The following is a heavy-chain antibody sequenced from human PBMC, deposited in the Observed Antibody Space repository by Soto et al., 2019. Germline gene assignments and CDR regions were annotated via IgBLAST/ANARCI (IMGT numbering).Heavy chain of an antibody. Sequence: EVQLLESGGAVVQPRGSLRLSCAASGFTFDTYVMNWVRQAPGKGLEWVSGISGSGGRSYYADSVKGRFTISRDNSKNTLFLHMNSLGAEDTALYDCAVTRLYDSTASDYHRDAFDIWGRGTVVTVS. CDR2: ISGSGGRS. CDR1: GFTFDTYV. CDR3: AVTRLYDSTASDYHRDAFDI. V-gene: IGHV3-23*01. J-gene: IGHJ3*02. D-gene: IGHD3-16*01.